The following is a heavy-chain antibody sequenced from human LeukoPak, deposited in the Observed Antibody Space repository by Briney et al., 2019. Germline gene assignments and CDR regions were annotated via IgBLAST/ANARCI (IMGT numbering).Heavy chain of an antibody. CDR1: GFTFSDHY. V-gene: IGHV3-11*04. D-gene: IGHD3-10*01. CDR2: IGLGGSTI. Sequence: PGGSLRLSCASSGFTFSDHYMSWIRQAPGKGLEWVSKIGLGGSTIEYAESVKGRFTISRDDAKKSLYLQMSGLRAEDTAVYYCARDHVVPGLVFAQWGQGTRVSVSS. J-gene: IGHJ4*02. CDR3: ARDHVVPGLVFAQ.